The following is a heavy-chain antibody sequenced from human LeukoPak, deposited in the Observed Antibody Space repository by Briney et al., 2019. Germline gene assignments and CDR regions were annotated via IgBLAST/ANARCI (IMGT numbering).Heavy chain of an antibody. J-gene: IGHJ4*02. Sequence: SETLSLPCTVSGDSISSSSYYWGWIRRPPGKRLEWIGSIYYSGSTYDNPSLKSRVTISVDTSKNQFSLTLSSVTAADTAVYYCARGPNASGSFPPDYWGQGTLVTVSS. CDR2: IYYSGST. CDR3: ARGPNASGSFPPDY. CDR1: GDSISSSSYY. V-gene: IGHV4-39*01. D-gene: IGHD3-10*01.